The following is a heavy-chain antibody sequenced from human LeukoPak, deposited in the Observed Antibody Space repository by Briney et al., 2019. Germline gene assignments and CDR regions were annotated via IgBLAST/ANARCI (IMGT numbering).Heavy chain of an antibody. CDR3: ARDPRFSPFDY. J-gene: IGHJ4*02. V-gene: IGHV4-39*07. Sequence: RPSETLSLTCTVSGGSISSSSYYWGWIRQPPGKGLEWIGSIHHSGSTYYSPSLKSRLTISVDTSKNQFSLMLTSVTAADTAVYYCARDPRFSPFDYWGQGTLVTVSS. CDR2: IHHSGST. CDR1: GGSISSSSYY.